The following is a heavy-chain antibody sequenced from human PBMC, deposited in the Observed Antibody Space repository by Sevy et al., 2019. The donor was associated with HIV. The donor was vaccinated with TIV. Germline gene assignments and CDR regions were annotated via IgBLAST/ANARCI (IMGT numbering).Heavy chain of an antibody. J-gene: IGHJ6*02. Sequence: GGSLRLSCAASGFTFSNFGMHWVRQAPGKGLEWLAVTRYDGTIDHYAESVKGRFTISRDNVKNTLFLQMNRFNVDDTAVYFCAKRGGSDYDLGDYYGMDVWGQGTTVTVSS. V-gene: IGHV3-30*18. CDR2: TRYDGTID. D-gene: IGHD3-22*01. CDR1: GFTFSNFG. CDR3: AKRGGSDYDLGDYYGMDV.